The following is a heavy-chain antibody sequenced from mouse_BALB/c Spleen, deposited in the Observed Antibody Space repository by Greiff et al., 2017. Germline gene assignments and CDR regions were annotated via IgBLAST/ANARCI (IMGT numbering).Heavy chain of an antibody. D-gene: IGHD2-4*01. J-gene: IGHJ4*01. CDR3: ARSGGPSGLYAMDY. Sequence: VQLQQSGAELVKPGASVKLSCTASGFNIKDTYMHWVKQRPEQGLEWIGRIDPANGNTKYDPKFQGKATITADTSSNTAYLQLSSLTSEDTAVYYCARSGGPSGLYAMDYWGQGTSVTVSS. CDR2: IDPANGNT. V-gene: IGHV14-3*02. CDR1: GFNIKDTY.